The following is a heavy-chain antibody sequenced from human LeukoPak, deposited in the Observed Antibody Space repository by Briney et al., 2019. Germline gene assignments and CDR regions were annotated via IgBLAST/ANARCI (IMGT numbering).Heavy chain of an antibody. D-gene: IGHD3-9*01. CDR2: INPKSGDT. V-gene: IGHV1-8*01. CDR3: ARGDDYYDVLTGYSPFAS. Sequence: ASVKVSCKASGFTFTSVDINWVRQATGQGLEWMGCINPKSGDTDYAQKFQGRVTMTKNTSISTAYMELSSLRFDDTAVYFCARGDDYYDVLTGYSPFASWGQGTLVTVSS. J-gene: IGHJ4*02. CDR1: GFTFTSVD.